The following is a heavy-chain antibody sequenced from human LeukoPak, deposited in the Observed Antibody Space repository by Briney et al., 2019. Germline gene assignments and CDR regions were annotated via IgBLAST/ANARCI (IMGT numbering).Heavy chain of an antibody. D-gene: IGHD4-17*01. CDR1: RFTFSDYA. J-gene: IGHJ6*02. V-gene: IGHV3-23*01. CDR3: AIDYYGDPGGYYYGVDV. Sequence: PGGSLRLSCAASRFTFSDYAMTWVRQTPGKGLEWVSVISGGGDRADYADSMKGRFTISRDNSKNTLYLQMNSLRAEDTAVSYCAIDYYGDPGGYYYGVDVWGQGTTVTVSS. CDR2: ISGGGDRA.